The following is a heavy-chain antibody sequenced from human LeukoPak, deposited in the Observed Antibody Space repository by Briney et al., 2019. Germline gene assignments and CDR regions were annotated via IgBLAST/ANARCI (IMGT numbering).Heavy chain of an antibody. CDR2: INHSGST. J-gene: IGHJ5*02. V-gene: IGHV4-34*01. CDR1: GGSFSGYY. D-gene: IGHD3-9*01. CDR3: AREHGVLRYFDWLLFGWFDP. Sequence: SETLSLTCAVYGGSFSGYYWSWIRQPPGKGLEWIGEINHSGSTNYNPSLKSRVTISVDTSKNQFSLKLSSVTAADTAVYYCAREHGVLRYFDWLLFGWFDPWGQGTLVTVSS.